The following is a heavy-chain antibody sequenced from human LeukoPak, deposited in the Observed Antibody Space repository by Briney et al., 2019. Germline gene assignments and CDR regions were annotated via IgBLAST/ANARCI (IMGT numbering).Heavy chain of an antibody. CDR1: GGSISSSSYY. CDR3: ARPASSGYDSTPQD. D-gene: IGHD5-12*01. J-gene: IGHJ4*02. CDR2: IYYSGST. Sequence: SETLSLTCTVSGGSISSSSYYWGWIRQPPGKGLEWIGSIYYSGSTYYNPSLKSRVTISVDTSKNQFSLKLSSVTAADTAVYYCARPASSGYDSTPQDWGQGTLATVSS. V-gene: IGHV4-39*01.